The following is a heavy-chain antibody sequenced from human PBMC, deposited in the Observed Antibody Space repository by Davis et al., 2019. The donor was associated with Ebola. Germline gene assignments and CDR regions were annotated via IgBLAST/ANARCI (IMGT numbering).Heavy chain of an antibody. V-gene: IGHV5-51*01. CDR1: GHSFTNEW. Sequence: GGSLRLSCKGSGHSFTNEWIAWVRQMPGKGLEWMGVIHPGDSDTRYSPSLQGQVTISADKSISTAYLLWSSLKASDSAMYYCARYDILTAGFDYWGQGTLVTVSS. J-gene: IGHJ4*02. CDR3: ARYDILTAGFDY. D-gene: IGHD3-9*01. CDR2: IHPGDSDT.